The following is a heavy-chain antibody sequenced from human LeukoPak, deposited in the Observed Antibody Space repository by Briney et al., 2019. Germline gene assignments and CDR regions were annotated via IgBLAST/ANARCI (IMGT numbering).Heavy chain of an antibody. CDR2: IHYSGST. CDR1: GGSISSYY. CDR3: AKGVGGSYYRY. Sequence: PSETLSLTCAVSGGSISSYYWSWIRQPPGKGLEWIGYIHYSGSTNYNPSLKSRVTISVDTSKNQFSLKLRSVTAADTAVYYCAKGVGGSYYRYWGQGALVIVSS. J-gene: IGHJ4*02. D-gene: IGHD1-26*01. V-gene: IGHV4-59*08.